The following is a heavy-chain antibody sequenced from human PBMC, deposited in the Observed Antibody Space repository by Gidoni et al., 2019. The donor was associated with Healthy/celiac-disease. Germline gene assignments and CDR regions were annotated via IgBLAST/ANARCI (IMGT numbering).Heavy chain of an antibody. J-gene: IGHJ4*02. CDR1: GFTFDDYA. Sequence: EVQLVESGGGLVQPGRSLRLSCAASGFTFDDYAMHWVRQAPGKGLEWVSGISWNSGSIGYADSVKGRFTISRDNAKNSLYLQMNSLRAEDTALYYCAKDLRGKNLGDPSGYFDYWGQGTLVTVSS. V-gene: IGHV3-9*01. D-gene: IGHD3-10*01. CDR3: AKDLRGKNLGDPSGYFDY. CDR2: ISWNSGSI.